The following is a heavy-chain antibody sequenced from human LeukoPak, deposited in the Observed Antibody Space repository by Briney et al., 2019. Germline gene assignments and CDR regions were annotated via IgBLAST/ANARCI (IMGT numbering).Heavy chain of an antibody. V-gene: IGHV3-48*01. D-gene: IGHD3-22*01. J-gene: IGHJ3*02. Sequence: GGSLRLSCAASGFTFSSYSMNWVRQAPGKGLEWVSYISSSSSTIYYADSVKGRFTISRDNAKNSLYLQMNSLRAEDTAVYYCARLYYYDSSGYHLRAFDIWGQGTMVTVSS. CDR3: ARLYYYDSSGYHLRAFDI. CDR1: GFTFSSYS. CDR2: ISSSSSTI.